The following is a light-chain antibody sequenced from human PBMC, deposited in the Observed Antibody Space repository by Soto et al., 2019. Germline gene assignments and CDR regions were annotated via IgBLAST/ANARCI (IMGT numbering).Light chain of an antibody. CDR2: GAS. J-gene: IGKJ1*01. CDR1: PSVTNF. CDR3: QQYGSSLT. Sequence: EIVLTQSPATLSSFPGDRATLSCRASPSVTNFLAWYQQKPGQAPRLLIYGASSRASGIPDRFSGSGSGTDFTLTISRVEPEDFAVYYCQQYGSSLTFGLGTKVDIK. V-gene: IGKV3-20*01.